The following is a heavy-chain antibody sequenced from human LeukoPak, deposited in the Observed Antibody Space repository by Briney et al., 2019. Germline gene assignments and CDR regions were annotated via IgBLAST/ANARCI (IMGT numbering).Heavy chain of an antibody. Sequence: GGSLRLSCAASGFIFSSYTMSWVRQAPGKGLEWVSAISGSGGSTYYADSVKGRFTISRDNSKNTLYLQMNSLRAEDTAVYYCAKPQNWNDEPWFDPWGQGTLVTVSS. CDR2: ISGSGGST. D-gene: IGHD1-1*01. J-gene: IGHJ5*02. CDR1: GFIFSSYT. CDR3: AKPQNWNDEPWFDP. V-gene: IGHV3-23*01.